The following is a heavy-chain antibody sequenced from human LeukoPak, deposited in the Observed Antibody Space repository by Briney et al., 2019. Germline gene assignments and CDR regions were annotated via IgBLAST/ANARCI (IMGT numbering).Heavy chain of an antibody. CDR2: IYYSGST. Sequence: SETLSLTCTVSGGSISSSSYYWGWIRQPPGKGLEWIGSIYYSGSTYYNPSLKSRVTISVDTSKNQFSLKLSSVTAADTAVYYCARGLLRTGFDPWGQGTLVTVSS. J-gene: IGHJ5*02. CDR3: ARGLLRTGFDP. V-gene: IGHV4-39*07. D-gene: IGHD2-15*01. CDR1: GGSISSSSYY.